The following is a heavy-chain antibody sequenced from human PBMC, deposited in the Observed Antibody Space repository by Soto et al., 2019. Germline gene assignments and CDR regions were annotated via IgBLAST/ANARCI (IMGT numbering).Heavy chain of an antibody. CDR2: IIPIFGTA. J-gene: IGHJ3*02. D-gene: IGHD1-20*01. CDR3: ARDFVVTGSYDAFDI. Sequence: SVKVSCKASGGTFSSYAISWVRQAPVQGLEWMGGIIPIFGTANYAQKFQGRVTITADESTSTAYMELSSLRSEDTAVYYCARDFVVTGSYDAFDIWGQGTMVTVSS. CDR1: GGTFSSYA. V-gene: IGHV1-69*01.